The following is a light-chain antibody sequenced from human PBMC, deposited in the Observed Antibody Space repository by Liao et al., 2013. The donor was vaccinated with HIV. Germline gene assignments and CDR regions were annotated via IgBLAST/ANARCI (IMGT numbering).Light chain of an antibody. J-gene: IGLJ1*01. Sequence: SYELTQPPSVSVSQDRQPPSPALEINWGNKYVCWYQQKPGQSPVLVIYQDNKRHSGIPERFSGSNSGNTATLTISGTQATDEAVYYCQAWDTRVSYVFGTGTTVTVL. CDR2: QDN. CDR1: NWGNKY. CDR3: QAWDTRVSYV. V-gene: IGLV3-1*01.